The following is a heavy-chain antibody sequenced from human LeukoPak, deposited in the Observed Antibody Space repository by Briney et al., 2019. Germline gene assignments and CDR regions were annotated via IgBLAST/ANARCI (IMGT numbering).Heavy chain of an antibody. CDR1: GFTFHDSG. V-gene: IGHV3-20*04. CDR3: ARIPVSGTRDYYYYMDV. D-gene: IGHD6-19*01. Sequence: GGSLRLSCTASGFTFHDSGVNWVRQARGRGREWVSGINWSGGRTGYADSVQGRFTISRGNANNSLFLQMNSLRAEDTAVYYCARIPVSGTRDYYYYMDVWGKGTMVTVSS. J-gene: IGHJ6*03. CDR2: INWSGGRT.